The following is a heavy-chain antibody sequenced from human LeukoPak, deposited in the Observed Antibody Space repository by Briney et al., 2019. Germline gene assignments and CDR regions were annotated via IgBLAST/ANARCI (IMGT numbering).Heavy chain of an antibody. J-gene: IGHJ4*02. Sequence: PGGSLRLSCAASGFTFSDYYMSWIRQAPGKGLERVSYISSSSSYTNYADSVKGRFTISRDNSKNTLYLQMNSLRAEDTAVYYCARVMGYPPSSDYFDYWGQGTLVTVSS. CDR3: ARVMGYPPSSDYFDY. CDR2: ISSSSSYT. D-gene: IGHD1-26*01. V-gene: IGHV3-11*06. CDR1: GFTFSDYY.